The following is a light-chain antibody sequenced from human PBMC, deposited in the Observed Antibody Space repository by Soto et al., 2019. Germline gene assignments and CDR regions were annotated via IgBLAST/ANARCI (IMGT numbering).Light chain of an antibody. Sequence: QSVLTQPPSASGTPGQRVSISCSRISCNIGSETVNWYQQFPGTAPKLLIYSSNQRPSGVPDRFSGSKSGTSAFLDISGLQSEDEAEYYCAAWDDSLNACVFGTGTKLTVL. CDR3: AAWDDSLNACV. CDR1: SCNIGSET. J-gene: IGLJ1*01. CDR2: SSN. V-gene: IGLV1-44*01.